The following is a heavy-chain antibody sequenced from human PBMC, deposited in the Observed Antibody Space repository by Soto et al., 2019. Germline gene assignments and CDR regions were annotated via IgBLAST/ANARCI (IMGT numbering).Heavy chain of an antibody. D-gene: IGHD3-10*01. Sequence: XETLSLTCTVSGGSISSSRYYWGWIRQPPGKVLEWIGSIYYSGSTYYNPSLKSRVTISVDTSKNQFSLKLSSVTAADTAVYYCARLQGTMVRGVLYYYYYGMDVWGQGTTVTVPS. V-gene: IGHV4-39*01. CDR1: GGSISSSRYY. J-gene: IGHJ6*02. CDR3: ARLQGTMVRGVLYYYYYGMDV. CDR2: IYYSGST.